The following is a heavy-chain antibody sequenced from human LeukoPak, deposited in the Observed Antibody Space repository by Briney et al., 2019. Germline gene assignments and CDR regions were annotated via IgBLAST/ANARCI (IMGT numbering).Heavy chain of an antibody. CDR3: ARGRRGYSYGELRSDAFDI. Sequence: SETLSLTCTVSGYSISSGYYWGWIRQPPGEGLEWIGSIYHSGSTNYNPSLKSRVTISVDTSKNQFSLKLSSVAAADTAVYYCARGRRGYSYGELRSDAFDIWGQGTMVTVSS. CDR1: GYSISSGYY. CDR2: IYHSGST. V-gene: IGHV4-38-2*02. D-gene: IGHD5-18*01. J-gene: IGHJ3*02.